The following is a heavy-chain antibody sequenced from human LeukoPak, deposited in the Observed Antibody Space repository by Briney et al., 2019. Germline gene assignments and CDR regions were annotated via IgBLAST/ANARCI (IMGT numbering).Heavy chain of an antibody. D-gene: IGHD3-22*01. CDR3: ARDYYDSSGYYYPKDY. V-gene: IGHV1-2*06. CDR1: GYTFTGYY. J-gene: IGHJ4*02. CDR2: INPNSGGT. Sequence: ASVKVSCKASGYTFTGYYMHWVRQAPGQGLEWMGRINPNSGGTNYAQKFQGRVTMTRDTSISTAHMELSRLRSDDTAVYYCARDYYDSSGYYYPKDYWGQGTLVTVSS.